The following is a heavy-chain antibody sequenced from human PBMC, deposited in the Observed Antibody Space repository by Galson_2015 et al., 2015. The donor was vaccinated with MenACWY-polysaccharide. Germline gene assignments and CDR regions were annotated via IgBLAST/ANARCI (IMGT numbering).Heavy chain of an antibody. CDR2: ISGSGGST. J-gene: IGHJ6*02. CDR3: AKDRDWGFYYYGMDV. CDR1: GFSFSNFA. Sequence: SLRLSCAPSGFSFSNFATNWVRQAPGKGLEWVSSISGSGGSTYYADSVKGRFTVSRDNSKNTLYLQMNSLRAEDTAVYYCAKDRDWGFYYYGMDVWGQGTTVTVSS. D-gene: IGHD3-16*01. V-gene: IGHV3-23*01.